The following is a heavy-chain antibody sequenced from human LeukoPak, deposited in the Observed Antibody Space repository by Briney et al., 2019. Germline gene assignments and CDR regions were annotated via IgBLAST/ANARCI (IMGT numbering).Heavy chain of an antibody. D-gene: IGHD3-22*01. CDR2: IYTSGSP. CDR3: ARGNSSIESDSSGYYYVVYFDY. Sequence: SETLSLTCTVSGGSISSYYWSWIRQPAGKGLEWIGRIYTSGSPNYNPSLKSRVTMSVDTSKNQFSLKLSSVTAADTAVYYCARGNSSIESDSSGYYYVVYFDYWGQGTLVTVSS. CDR1: GGSISSYY. V-gene: IGHV4-4*07. J-gene: IGHJ4*02.